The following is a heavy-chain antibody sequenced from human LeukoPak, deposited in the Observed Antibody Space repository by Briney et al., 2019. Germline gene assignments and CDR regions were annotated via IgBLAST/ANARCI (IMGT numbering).Heavy chain of an antibody. Sequence: SETLSLTCTVSGGSVRSYHWSWIRQPPGKGLEWIGHIHYSGTTNYNPSLKSRVTISVDTSKNQFSLKLSSVTAADTAVYYCARTYYYGPGMDVWGQGTTVTVSS. CDR1: GGSVRSYH. CDR3: ARTYYYGPGMDV. V-gene: IGHV4-59*02. CDR2: IHYSGTT. D-gene: IGHD3-10*01. J-gene: IGHJ6*02.